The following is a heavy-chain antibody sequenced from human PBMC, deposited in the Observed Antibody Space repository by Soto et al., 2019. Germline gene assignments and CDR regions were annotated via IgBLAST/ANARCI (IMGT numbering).Heavy chain of an antibody. CDR2: IKSKADGGTT. D-gene: IGHD3-3*01. CDR3: TTGWSSKDY. CDR1: GFIFSNAW. J-gene: IGHJ4*02. Sequence: PGGSLRLSCAASGFIFSNAWMSWVRQAPGKWLEWVGRIKSKADGGTTNYAAPVKGRFNISRDGSKNTLYLQMNGLKTEDTAVYYCTTGWSSKDYWGQGXRVTVYS. V-gene: IGHV3-15*01.